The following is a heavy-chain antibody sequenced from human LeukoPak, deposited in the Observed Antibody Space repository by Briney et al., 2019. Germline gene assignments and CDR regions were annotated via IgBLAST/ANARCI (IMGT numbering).Heavy chain of an antibody. J-gene: IGHJ4*02. CDR3: AKRGVVIRVILVGFHKAAYYFES. V-gene: IGHV3-66*04. D-gene: IGHD3/OR15-3a*01. Sequence: PGGSLRLSCAASGFTVSSNYMSWVRQAPGKGLEWVSGLYSGGGTYYADSVKGRFDISRDNPKNTLYLQMNSLRAEDTAVYFCAKRGVVIRVILVGFHKAAYYFESWGQGALVTVSS. CDR2: LYSGGGT. CDR1: GFTVSSNY.